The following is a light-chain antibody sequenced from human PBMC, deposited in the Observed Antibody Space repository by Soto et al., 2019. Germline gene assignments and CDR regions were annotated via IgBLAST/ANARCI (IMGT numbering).Light chain of an antibody. Sequence: ETVMTQSPATLSVSPGERATVSCRASQSVAANLAWYQQHPGQAPRLLIYGASTRATGVPARFTGSGSGTEFTLTSSSLQYEDFAVYYCQQDNDWRTFGQGTKVEIK. J-gene: IGKJ1*01. CDR2: GAS. CDR3: QQDNDWRT. CDR1: QSVAAN. V-gene: IGKV3-15*01.